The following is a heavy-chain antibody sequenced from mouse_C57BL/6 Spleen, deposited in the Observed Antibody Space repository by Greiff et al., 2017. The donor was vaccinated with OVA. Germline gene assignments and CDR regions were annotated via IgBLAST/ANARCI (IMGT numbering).Heavy chain of an antibody. D-gene: IGHD2-4*01. CDR2: IWSGGST. J-gene: IGHJ3*01. Sequence: QVQLKQSGPGLVQPSQSLSITCTVSGFSLTSYGVHWVRQSPGQGLEWLGVIWSGGSTDYNAAFISRLSISKDNSKSQVFFKMNSLQADDTAIYYCASYDYDGGFAYWGQGTLVTVSA. CDR3: ASYDYDGGFAY. CDR1: GFSLTSYG. V-gene: IGHV2-2*01.